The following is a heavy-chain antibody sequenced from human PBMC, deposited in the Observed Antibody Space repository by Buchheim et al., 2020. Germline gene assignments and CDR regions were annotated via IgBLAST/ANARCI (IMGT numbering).Heavy chain of an antibody. D-gene: IGHD6-19*01. V-gene: IGHV3-30*18. CDR1: GFTFSSYG. Sequence: QVQLVESGGGVVQPGRSLRLSCAASGFTFSSYGMHWVRQAPGKGLEWVAVISYDGSNKYYADSVKGRFTISRDNSKNTLYLQMNSLRAEDTAVYYCAKSCRGWYSGYYGMDVWGQGTT. CDR3: AKSCRGWYSGYYGMDV. CDR2: ISYDGSNK. J-gene: IGHJ6*02.